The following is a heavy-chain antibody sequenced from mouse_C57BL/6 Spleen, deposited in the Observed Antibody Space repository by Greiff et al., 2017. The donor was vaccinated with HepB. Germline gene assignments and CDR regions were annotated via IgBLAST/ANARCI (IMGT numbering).Heavy chain of an antibody. Sequence: QVQLKQPGAELVRPGSSVKLSCKASGYTFTSYWMHWVKQRPIQGLEWIGNIDPSDSETHYNQKFKDKATLTVDKSSSTAYMQLSSLTSEDSAVYYCARATAVSYYAMDYWGQGTSVTVSS. CDR1: GYTFTSYW. V-gene: IGHV1-52*01. D-gene: IGHD1-1*01. J-gene: IGHJ4*01. CDR2: IDPSDSET. CDR3: ARATAVSYYAMDY.